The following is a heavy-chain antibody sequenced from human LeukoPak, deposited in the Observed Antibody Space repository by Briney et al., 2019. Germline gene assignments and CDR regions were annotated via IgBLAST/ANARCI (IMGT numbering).Heavy chain of an antibody. V-gene: IGHV5-51*01. D-gene: IGHD1-14*01. CDR1: GYSFTSYW. CDR2: IYPGDSDT. J-gene: IGHJ6*03. Sequence: GESLKISCKGPGYSFTSYWIGWVRQMPGKGLEWMGIIYPGDSDTRYSPSFQGQVTISADKSISTAYLQWSSLKASDTAMYYCARSALGPASDYYYMDVWGKGTTVTVSS. CDR3: ARSALGPASDYYYMDV.